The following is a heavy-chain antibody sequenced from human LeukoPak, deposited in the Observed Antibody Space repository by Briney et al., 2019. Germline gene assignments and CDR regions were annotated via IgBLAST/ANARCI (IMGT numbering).Heavy chain of an antibody. J-gene: IGHJ6*03. D-gene: IGHD5-18*01. V-gene: IGHV1-69*13. Sequence: SVKVSCKASGGTFSSYAISWVRQAPGQGLEWMGGIIPIFGTANYAQKFQGRVTIAADESTSTAYMELSSLRSEDTAVYYCARDVTDSLPWYYYMDVWGKGTTVTVSS. CDR3: ARDVTDSLPWYYYMDV. CDR2: IIPIFGTA. CDR1: GGTFSSYA.